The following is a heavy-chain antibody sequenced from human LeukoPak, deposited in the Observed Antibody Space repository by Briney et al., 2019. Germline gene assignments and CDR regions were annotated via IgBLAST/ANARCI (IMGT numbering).Heavy chain of an antibody. Sequence: GSLRLSCAASGFTFSSYAMSWVRQAPGKGLEWVSAISGSGGSTYYADSVKGRFTISRDNSKNTLYLQMNSLRAEDTAVYYCAKDRNRCSYIPHFDYWGQGTLVTVSS. D-gene: IGHD5-18*01. CDR2: ISGSGGST. J-gene: IGHJ4*02. CDR3: AKDRNRCSYIPHFDY. CDR1: GFTFSSYA. V-gene: IGHV3-23*01.